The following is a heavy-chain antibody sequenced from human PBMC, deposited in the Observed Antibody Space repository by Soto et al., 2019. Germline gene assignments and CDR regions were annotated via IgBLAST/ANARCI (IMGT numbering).Heavy chain of an antibody. CDR2: INPNSGGT. CDR3: ARDWGYCSSTSCYGWFVP. J-gene: IGHJ5*02. CDR1: GYTFTGYY. Sequence: GASVKVSCKASGYTFTGYYMHWVRQAPGQGLEWMGWINPNSGGTNYAQKFQGWVTMTRDTSISTAYMELSRLRSDDTAVYYCARDWGYCSSTSCYGWFVPCGHGSLVTVSS. D-gene: IGHD2-2*01. V-gene: IGHV1-2*04.